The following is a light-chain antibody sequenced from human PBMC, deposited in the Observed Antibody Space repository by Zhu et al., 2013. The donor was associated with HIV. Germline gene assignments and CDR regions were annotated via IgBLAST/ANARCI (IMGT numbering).Light chain of an antibody. CDR3: QHYEIDTIT. Sequence: DIQMTQSPSSLSASVGDRVTITCRASQSISSYLNWYQQKPGKAPKLLIYDASSLQSGVPSRFSGSGSGAEFTLTISSLQPDDFATYYCQHYEIDTITFGQGTKLDI. CDR1: QSISSY. J-gene: IGKJ2*01. V-gene: IGKV1-39*01. CDR2: DAS.